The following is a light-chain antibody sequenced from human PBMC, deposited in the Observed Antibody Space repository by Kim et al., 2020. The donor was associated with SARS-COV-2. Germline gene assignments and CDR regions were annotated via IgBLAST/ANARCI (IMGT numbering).Light chain of an antibody. CDR2: GAS. J-gene: IGKJ4*01. CDR3: QQYNNWPLT. V-gene: IGKV3-15*01. CDR1: HRISGA. Sequence: VSPGERATPAGRASHRISGAFAWYQQEPGQAPRLLIYGASTRATATPASFSGSGSGSEFTLTISSLQSEDFAVYYCQQYNNWPLTFGGGTKVDIK.